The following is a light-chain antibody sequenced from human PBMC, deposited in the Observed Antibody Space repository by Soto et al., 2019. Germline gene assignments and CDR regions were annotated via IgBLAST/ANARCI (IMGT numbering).Light chain of an antibody. Sequence: LTQPPSVSGAPGQRVTISCTGSSSNIGAGYDVHWYQQLPGTAPKLLIYGNTNRPSGVPDRFSGSKSGTSASLAITGLQAEDEADYYCQSYDSSLIGVVFGGGTKVTVL. V-gene: IGLV1-40*01. CDR1: SSNIGAGYD. CDR3: QSYDSSLIGVV. CDR2: GNT. J-gene: IGLJ2*01.